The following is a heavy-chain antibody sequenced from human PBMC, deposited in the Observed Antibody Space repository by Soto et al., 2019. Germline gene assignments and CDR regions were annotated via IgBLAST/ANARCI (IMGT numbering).Heavy chain of an antibody. CDR3: AKGYCSGGSCYFYWYFDL. Sequence: EVQLLESGGGLVQPGGSLRLSCAASGFTFSSYAMSWVRQAPGKGLEWVSAISGSGGSTYYADSVKGRFTISRDNSKNTLYLQMSSLRAEDTAVYYCAKGYCSGGSCYFYWYFDLWGRGTLVTVSS. D-gene: IGHD2-15*01. CDR1: GFTFSSYA. V-gene: IGHV3-23*01. J-gene: IGHJ2*01. CDR2: ISGSGGST.